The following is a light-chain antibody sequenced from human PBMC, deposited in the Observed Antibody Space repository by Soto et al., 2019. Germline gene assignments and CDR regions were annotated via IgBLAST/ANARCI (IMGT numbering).Light chain of an antibody. J-gene: IGKJ1*01. CDR1: QTVTSNY. CDR3: HQYGNTPWT. Sequence: EIMLTQSPGTLSLSPGERVTLSCRASQTVTSNYLAWYQQRPGQAPRLLIYGASSRATGVPERFSGGGSGTSFTPTITRLEPEECAFYFWHQYGNTPWTFSQGATVEIK. V-gene: IGKV3-20*01. CDR2: GAS.